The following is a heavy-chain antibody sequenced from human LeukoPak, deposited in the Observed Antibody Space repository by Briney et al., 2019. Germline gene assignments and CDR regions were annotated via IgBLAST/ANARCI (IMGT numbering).Heavy chain of an antibody. CDR1: GYTFTSYY. CDR2: ISAYNGNT. V-gene: IGHV1-18*04. CDR3: ARDRLRGWSPHFDY. D-gene: IGHD6-19*01. J-gene: IGHJ4*02. Sequence: ASVKVSCKASGYTFTSYYMHWVRQAPGQGLEWMGWISAYNGNTNYAQKLQGRVTMTTDTSTSTAYMELRSLRSDDTAVYYCARDRLRGWSPHFDYWGQGTLVTVSS.